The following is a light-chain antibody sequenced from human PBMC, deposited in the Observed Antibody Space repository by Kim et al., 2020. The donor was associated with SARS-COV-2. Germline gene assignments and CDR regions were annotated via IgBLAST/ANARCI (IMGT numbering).Light chain of an antibody. CDR3: SSYTSSSTWV. CDR2: DVS. CDR1: SSDVCGDNY. V-gene: IGLV2-14*03. Sequence: GQSNHTSCTGTSSDVCGDNYVSWYQQHPGKAPKLMIYDVSNRPSGVSNRFSGSKSGNTASLTISGLQAEDEADYYCSSYTSSSTWVFGGGTQLTVL. J-gene: IGLJ3*02.